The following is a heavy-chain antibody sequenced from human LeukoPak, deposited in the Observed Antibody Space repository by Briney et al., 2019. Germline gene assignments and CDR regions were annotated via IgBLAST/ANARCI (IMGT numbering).Heavy chain of an antibody. D-gene: IGHD6-19*01. Sequence: PGGSLRLSCAASGFTFSIYAMSWVRQAPGKGLEWVSTVSGSGHSTFYADSVKGRFTISRDNAKNTLYLQMNSLRAEDTAVYYCASKRTAGTGVGYWGQGTLVIVSS. CDR2: VSGSGHST. CDR3: ASKRTAGTGVGY. CDR1: GFTFSIYA. V-gene: IGHV3-23*01. J-gene: IGHJ4*02.